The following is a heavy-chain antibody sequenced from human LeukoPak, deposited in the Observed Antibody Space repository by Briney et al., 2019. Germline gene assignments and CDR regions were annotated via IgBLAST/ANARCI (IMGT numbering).Heavy chain of an antibody. CDR2: IYYSGST. D-gene: IGHD3-22*01. Sequence: PSETLSLTCTVSGDSVSSTGYYWAWIRQPPGKGLEWFGTIYYSGSTYYNPSLKSRVTMTEDTSRNQFSLRLSSVNAADTAVYYCAIAGARYSHSSGLYAFDVWGQGTMVTVSS. CDR3: AIAGARYSHSSGLYAFDV. CDR1: GDSVSSTGYY. J-gene: IGHJ3*01. V-gene: IGHV4-39*01.